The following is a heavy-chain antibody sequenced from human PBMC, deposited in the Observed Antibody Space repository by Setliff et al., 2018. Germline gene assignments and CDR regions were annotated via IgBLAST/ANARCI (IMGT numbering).Heavy chain of an antibody. J-gene: IGHJ3*02. V-gene: IGHV3-15*01. CDR1: GFTFCNAW. Sequence: GGSLRLSCAASGFTFCNAWMSWVRQAPGKGLEWVGQIKRKTDGETTDYAAPVKGKFIISRDDSKRTLYLQMNSLKNEDTALYYCTRAGNTDAMTAMAAGGYAFDIWGQGTMVTVSS. CDR2: IKRKTDGETT. CDR3: TRAGNTDAMTAMAAGGYAFDI. D-gene: IGHD2-2*01.